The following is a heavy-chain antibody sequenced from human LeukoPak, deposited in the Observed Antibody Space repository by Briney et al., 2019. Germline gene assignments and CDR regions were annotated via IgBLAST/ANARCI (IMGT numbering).Heavy chain of an antibody. Sequence: ASVNVSCKPSGDAFTSDVINSGRQATGQGREWRGWVNPNIGHTGFTQKFQGRVSMTTNTSISTAYMEVRSLKSEDTAVYYCARGAPGSSCSGGSCPYFDFWGQGTLVSVSS. CDR2: VNPNIGHT. J-gene: IGHJ4*02. CDR1: GDAFTSDV. D-gene: IGHD2-15*01. CDR3: ARGAPGSSCSGGSCPYFDF. V-gene: IGHV1-8*01.